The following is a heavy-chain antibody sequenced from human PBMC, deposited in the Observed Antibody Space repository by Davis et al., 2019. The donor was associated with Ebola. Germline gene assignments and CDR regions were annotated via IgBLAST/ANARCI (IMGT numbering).Heavy chain of an antibody. CDR2: ISSNGGST. CDR3: VKGQTRGYSYGFAGY. D-gene: IGHD5-18*01. V-gene: IGHV3-64D*08. CDR1: GFTFSSYA. J-gene: IGHJ4*02. Sequence: GGSLRLSCAASGFTFSSYAMHWVRQAPGKGLEYVSAISSNGGSTYYADSVKGRFTISRDNSKNTLYLQMSSLRAEDTAVYYCVKGQTRGYSYGFAGYWGQGTLVTVSS.